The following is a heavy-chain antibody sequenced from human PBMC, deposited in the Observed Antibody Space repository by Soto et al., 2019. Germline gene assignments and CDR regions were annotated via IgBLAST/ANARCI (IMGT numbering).Heavy chain of an antibody. CDR2: ISGYNGDT. CDR3: ARGESLCGGNKCYLDSLDY. CDR1: GYTFISYG. V-gene: IGHV1-18*01. D-gene: IGHD2-15*01. J-gene: IGHJ4*02. Sequence: QVQLVQSGAEVKEPGASVNVSCKASGYTFISYGVNWVRQAPGQGLEWMGWISGYNGDTNFAQKLQGRVTMTTDTSTTTAYMELRSLKSDDTAVYYCARGESLCGGNKCYLDSLDYWGQGTPVIVSS.